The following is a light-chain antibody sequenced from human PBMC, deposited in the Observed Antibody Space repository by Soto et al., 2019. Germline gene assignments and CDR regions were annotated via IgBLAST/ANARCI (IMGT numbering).Light chain of an antibody. V-gene: IGLV2-14*01. CDR3: TSSTSNNTPWV. Sequence: QSALTQPASVSGSPGQSITISCTGTSSDVGGYDYVSWYQQHPGKAPKLIIYEVSNRPSGVSNRFSASKSSNTASLTISGLEAEDEAAYYCTSSTSNNTPWVFGGGTKLTVL. CDR1: SSDVGGYDY. CDR2: EVS. J-gene: IGLJ3*02.